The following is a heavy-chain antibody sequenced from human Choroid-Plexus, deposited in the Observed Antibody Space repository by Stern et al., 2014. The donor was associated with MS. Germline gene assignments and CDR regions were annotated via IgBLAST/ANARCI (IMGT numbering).Heavy chain of an antibody. J-gene: IGHJ5*02. D-gene: IGHD2/OR15-2a*01. CDR3: AKDRQYLTYFFDH. Sequence: VQLVESGGGVVQPGRPLRLSCVASGFTFGSCAMHWVRQAPGKGLGWVAGVAYGGSNKYYADSVKGRFTISRDNSQNTLYMQMSSLRPEDTAVYYCAKDRQYLTYFFDHWGQGSLVTVSS. CDR1: GFTFGSCA. V-gene: IGHV3-30*18. CDR2: VAYGGSNK.